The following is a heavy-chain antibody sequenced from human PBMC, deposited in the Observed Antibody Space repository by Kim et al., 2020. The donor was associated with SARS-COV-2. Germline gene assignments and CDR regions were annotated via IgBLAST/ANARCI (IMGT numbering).Heavy chain of an antibody. V-gene: IGHV4-61*01. D-gene: IGHD1-26*01. CDR3: ARAGSGSYSLIWGMDSYYFDY. CDR1: GGSVSSGSYY. J-gene: IGHJ4*02. Sequence: SETLSLTCTVSGGSVSSGSYYWSWIRQPPGKGLEWIGYIYYSGSTNYNPSLKSRVTISVDTSKNQFSLKLSSVTAADTAVYYCARAGSGSYSLIWGMDSYYFDYWGQGTLVTVSS. CDR2: IYYSGST.